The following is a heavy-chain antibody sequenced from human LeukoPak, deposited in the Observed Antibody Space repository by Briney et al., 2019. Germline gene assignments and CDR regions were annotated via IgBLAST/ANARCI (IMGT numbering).Heavy chain of an antibody. Sequence: SVKVSCKASGGTFSSYAISWVRQAPGQGLEWMGRIIPILGIANYAQKFQGRVTTTADKSTSTAYMELSSLRSEDTAVYYCASAHSGSYSDFDYWGQGTLVTVSS. D-gene: IGHD1-26*01. CDR1: GGTFSSYA. V-gene: IGHV1-69*04. CDR2: IIPILGIA. J-gene: IGHJ4*02. CDR3: ASAHSGSYSDFDY.